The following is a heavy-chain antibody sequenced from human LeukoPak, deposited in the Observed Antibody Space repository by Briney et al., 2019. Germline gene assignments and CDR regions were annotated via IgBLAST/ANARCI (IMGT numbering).Heavy chain of an antibody. D-gene: IGHD6-19*01. CDR1: GYTFTSYG. J-gene: IGHJ4*02. V-gene: IGHV1-18*01. CDR2: ISAYNGNT. CDR3: ARAIAVAGRLEFDY. Sequence: GASVKVSCKASGYTFTSYGIIWVRQAPGQGLEWMGWISAYNGNTNYAQKLQGRVTMTTDTSTSTAYMELRSLRSDDTAVYYCARAIAVAGRLEFDYWGQGTLVTVSS.